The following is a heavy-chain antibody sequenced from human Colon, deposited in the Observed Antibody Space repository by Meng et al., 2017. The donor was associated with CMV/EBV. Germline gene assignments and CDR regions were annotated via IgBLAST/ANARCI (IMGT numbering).Heavy chain of an antibody. V-gene: IGHV3-74*01. CDR3: ARANDFGSGMAFDP. D-gene: IGHD3-10*01. Sequence: GSLRLSCTASGFTFNRFWIHWVRQAPGKGPVWVSVINTDGTVTRYADSVKGRFTISRDNTKNTLFLQMNSLRAEDTAVYYCARANDFGSGMAFDPWGQGTLVTVSS. CDR2: INTDGTVT. CDR1: GFTFNRFW. J-gene: IGHJ5*02.